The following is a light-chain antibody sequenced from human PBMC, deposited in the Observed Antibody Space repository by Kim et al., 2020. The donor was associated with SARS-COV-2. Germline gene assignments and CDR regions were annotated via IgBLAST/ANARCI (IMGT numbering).Light chain of an antibody. CDR3: QQYNDYSAT. V-gene: IGKV1-5*03. J-gene: IGKJ2*01. CDR1: QNIGSR. Sequence: SASVGDSVTMTCRASQNIGSRMAWYQQKTGKVPTLLIYEASTLESGVPSRFSGSRSGTVFTLTISSLQPDDFATYYCQQYNDYSATFGQGTKLEIK. CDR2: EAS.